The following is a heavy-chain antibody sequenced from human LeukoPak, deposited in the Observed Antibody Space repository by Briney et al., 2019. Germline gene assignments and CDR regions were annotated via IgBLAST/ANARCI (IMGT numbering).Heavy chain of an antibody. CDR3: ARAGGTYQYYFDY. D-gene: IGHD2-2*01. CDR1: GFSFSTYA. CDR2: ISGSGGTT. V-gene: IGHV3-23*01. Sequence: GGSLRLSCATSGFSFSTYAMSWVRQAPGKGLEWVAGISGSGGTTHYADSVKGRFTISRDNSKNTLYLQMSSLSAEDTAVYYCARAGGTYQYYFDYWGQGTLVTVSS. J-gene: IGHJ4*02.